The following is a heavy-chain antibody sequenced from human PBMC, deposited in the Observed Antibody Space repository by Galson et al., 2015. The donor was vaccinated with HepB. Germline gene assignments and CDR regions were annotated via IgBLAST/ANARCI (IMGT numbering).Heavy chain of an antibody. CDR2: MDPGSGNK. Sequence: SVKVSCKASGYPFTEYDINWVRRATGQGLEWMGWMDPGSGNKDYSQRFQGRVSMTRDTSIRTAYMELTNLISNDTAVYCCLTEGQDYWGQGTLVTVSS. CDR3: LTEGQDY. CDR1: GYPFTEYD. V-gene: IGHV1-8*01. J-gene: IGHJ4*02.